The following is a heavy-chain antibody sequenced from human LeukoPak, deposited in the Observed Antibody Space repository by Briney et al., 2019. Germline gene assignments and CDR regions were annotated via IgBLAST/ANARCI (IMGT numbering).Heavy chain of an antibody. J-gene: IGHJ4*02. V-gene: IGHV3-23*01. CDR1: GFTFSSYS. CDR3: ARCTRYTDSFDY. CDR2: ISDSGANT. Sequence: GGSLRLSCAASGFTFSSYSMSWVRQAPGKGLEWVSIISDSGANTYYADSVKGRFTISSDYGKNSLYLQMNSLRAEDTAVYYCARCTRYTDSFDYWGQGTLVTVSS. D-gene: IGHD5-24*01.